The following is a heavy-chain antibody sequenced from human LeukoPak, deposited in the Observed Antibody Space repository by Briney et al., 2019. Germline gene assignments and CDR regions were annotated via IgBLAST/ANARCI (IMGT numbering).Heavy chain of an antibody. CDR3: ARGTMVRGPLVY. V-gene: IGHV3-30*04. J-gene: IGHJ4*02. CDR1: GFTFSSYA. D-gene: IGHD3-10*01. Sequence: PGGSLRLSCAASGFTFSSYAMHWVRQAPGKGLGWVAVISYDGSNKYYADSVKGRFTISRDNSKNTLYLQMNSLRAEDTAVYYCARGTMVRGPLVYWGQGTLVTVSS. CDR2: ISYDGSNK.